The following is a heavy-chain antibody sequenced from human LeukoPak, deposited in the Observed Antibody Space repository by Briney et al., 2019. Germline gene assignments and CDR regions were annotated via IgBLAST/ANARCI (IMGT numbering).Heavy chain of an antibody. CDR2: ISAYNGNT. V-gene: IGHV1-18*01. D-gene: IGHD1-26*01. CDR1: GYTFTNYG. Sequence: ASVKVSCKASGYTFTNYGISWVRQAPGQGLEWMGRISAYNGNTNYAQKLQGRVTMTTDTSTSTAYMELRSLRSDDTALYYCARVRVVWDLDDAFDIWGQGTMVTVSS. CDR3: ARVRVVWDLDDAFDI. J-gene: IGHJ3*02.